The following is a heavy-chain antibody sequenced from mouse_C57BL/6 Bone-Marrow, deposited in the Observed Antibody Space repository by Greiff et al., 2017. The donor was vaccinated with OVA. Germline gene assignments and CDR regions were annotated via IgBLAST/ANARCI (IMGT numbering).Heavy chain of an antibody. CDR3: ARYGSYWYFDV. Sequence: EVHLVESGGGLVKPGGSLSLSCAASGFTFTDYYMSWVRQPPGTALEWLGFIRNKANGYTTEYSASVKGRFTISRDNSQSILYLQMNALRAEDSATYDCARYGSYWYFDVWGTGTTVTVSS. CDR2: IRNKANGYTT. J-gene: IGHJ1*03. CDR1: GFTFTDYY. V-gene: IGHV7-3*01.